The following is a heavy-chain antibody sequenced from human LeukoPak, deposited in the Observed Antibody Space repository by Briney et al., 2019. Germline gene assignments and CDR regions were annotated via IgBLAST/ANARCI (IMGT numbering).Heavy chain of an antibody. J-gene: IGHJ4*02. CDR3: ATGQN. D-gene: IGHD1-14*01. CDR2: ISWNSGSI. CDR1: GFTFDDYA. V-gene: IGHV3-9*01. Sequence: GGSLRLSCAASGFTFDDYAMHWLRQAPGKGLEWVSGISWNSGSIGYADSVKGRFTISRDNAKNSLYLQMNSLRAEDTALYYCATGQNWGQGTLVTVSS.